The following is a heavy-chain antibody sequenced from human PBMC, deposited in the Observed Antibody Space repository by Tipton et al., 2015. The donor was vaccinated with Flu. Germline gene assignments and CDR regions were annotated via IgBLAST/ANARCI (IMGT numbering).Heavy chain of an antibody. D-gene: IGHD3-22*01. V-gene: IGHV3-23*01. CDR1: GLTFSSYA. CDR2: ISGSGDNT. Sequence: SLRLSCAASGLTFSSYAMSWVRQAPGKGLEWVSAISGSGDNTYYADSVKGRFSISRDNSKNTLYLQMSSLRAEDTAVYFCAKDPDSSGYKVGYFQHWGQGTLVTVSS. CDR3: AKDPDSSGYKVGYFQH. J-gene: IGHJ1*01.